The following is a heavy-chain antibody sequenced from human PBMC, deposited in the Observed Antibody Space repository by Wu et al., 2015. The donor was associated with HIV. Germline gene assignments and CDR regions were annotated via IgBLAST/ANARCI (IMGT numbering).Heavy chain of an antibody. D-gene: IGHD3-9*01. Sequence: QVRAGASRGAEVKKPGASVKVSCKASGYTFTSYDINWVRQATGQGLEWMGWMNPNSGNTGYAQKFQGRVTMTRNTSISTAYMEMGSLRSEDTAVYYCARPRNVLRYFDWDHGAFDIWGQGTMVTVSS. J-gene: IGHJ3*02. CDR2: MNPNSGNT. CDR1: GYTFTSYD. CDR3: ARPRNVLRYFDWDHGAFDI. V-gene: IGHV1-8*01.